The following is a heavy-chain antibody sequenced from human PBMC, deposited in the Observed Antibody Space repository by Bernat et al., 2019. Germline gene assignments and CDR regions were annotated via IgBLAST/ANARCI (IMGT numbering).Heavy chain of an antibody. Sequence: QVQLVESGGGVVQPGKSLRLSCAASGIIFSDYGMHWFRQAPGKGLEWVAVIWYDGSKKYYADSVKGRFTISRDNSQNTLYLQMNSLRAEDTAVYYCARCDAPPSIEMVRGVIDYWGQGILVTVSS. V-gene: IGHV3-33*01. D-gene: IGHD3-10*01. J-gene: IGHJ4*02. CDR3: ARCDAPPSIEMVRGVIDY. CDR2: IWYDGSKK. CDR1: GIIFSDYG.